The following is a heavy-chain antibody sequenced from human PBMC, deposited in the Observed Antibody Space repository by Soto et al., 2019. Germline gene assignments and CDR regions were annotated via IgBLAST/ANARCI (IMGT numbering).Heavy chain of an antibody. CDR1: GGTFSSYA. D-gene: IGHD5-12*01. J-gene: IGHJ5*02. CDR2: IIPIFGTA. Sequence: ASVKVSCKASGGTFSSYAISWVRQAPGQGLEWMGGIIPIFGTANYAQKFQGRVTITADESTSTAYMELSSLRSEDTAVYYCARDRGYDRWFDPWGQGTLVTVSS. CDR3: ARDRGYDRWFDP. V-gene: IGHV1-69*13.